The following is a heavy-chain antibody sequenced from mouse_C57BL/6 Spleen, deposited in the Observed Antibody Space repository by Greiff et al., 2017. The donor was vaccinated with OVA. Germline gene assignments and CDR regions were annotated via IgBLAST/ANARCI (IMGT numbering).Heavy chain of an antibody. V-gene: IGHV1-55*01. CDR1: CYTFTSCW. D-gene: IGHD3-1*01. CDR2: ISPGSGGT. J-gene: IGHJ1*03. Sequence: VQLQQPGAELVKPGASVKMSCKASCYTFTSCWMTWVKQRPGHGLEWIGDISPGSGGTNYNEKFKSKATLTVDTSSSTAYMQLSSLTSEDSAVXDCARSGGTDGYFEVWGTGTTVTVSS. CDR3: ARSGGTDGYFEV.